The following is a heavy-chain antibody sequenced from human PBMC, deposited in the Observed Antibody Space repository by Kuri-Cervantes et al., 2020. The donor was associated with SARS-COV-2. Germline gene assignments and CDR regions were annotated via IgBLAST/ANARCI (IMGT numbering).Heavy chain of an antibody. J-gene: IGHJ4*02. D-gene: IGHD2-21*01. CDR1: GYTFTGYC. CDR3: YCAPKEGFDS. Sequence: ASVKVSCKASGYTFTGYCMHWVRQAPGQGLEWMGWINPNSGGTNYAQKFQGRVTMTRDTSTSTVYLELSSLTSEGTAIYYCYCAPKEGFDSWGQGTLVTVSS. V-gene: IGHV1-2*02. CDR2: INPNSGGT.